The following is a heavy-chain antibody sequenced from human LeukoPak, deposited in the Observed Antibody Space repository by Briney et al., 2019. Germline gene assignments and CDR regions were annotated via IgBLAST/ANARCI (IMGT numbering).Heavy chain of an antibody. Sequence: GGSLRLSCAASGFTFNTYTFNWVRQAPGKGLEWVAFISSTSTFTYYADSVKGQFTISRDNAKNSLFLQMNSLRVEDTAIYYCARGYNHQIAAANDYWGQGALVTVSS. V-gene: IGHV3-48*01. CDR1: GFTFNTYT. D-gene: IGHD6-13*01. J-gene: IGHJ4*02. CDR2: ISSTSTFT. CDR3: ARGYNHQIAAANDY.